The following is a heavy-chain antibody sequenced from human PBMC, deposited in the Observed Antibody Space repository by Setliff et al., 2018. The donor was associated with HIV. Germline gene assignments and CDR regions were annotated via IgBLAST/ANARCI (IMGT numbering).Heavy chain of an antibody. V-gene: IGHV3-30*02. Sequence: LRLSCAASGFTFSVHGMHWVRQAPGKGLEWVAFINYDESSEYYADSVKGRVSISRDNSKNTVDLHMNSLRTEDTAVYYCAKDGDYRNGDYDAFDIWGLGTMVTVSS. CDR1: GFTFSVHG. D-gene: IGHD4-4*01. CDR3: AKDGDYRNGDYDAFDI. J-gene: IGHJ3*02. CDR2: INYDESSE.